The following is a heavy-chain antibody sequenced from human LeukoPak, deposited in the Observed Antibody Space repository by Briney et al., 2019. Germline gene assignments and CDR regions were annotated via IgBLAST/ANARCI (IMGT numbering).Heavy chain of an antibody. CDR1: GGSISSYY. V-gene: IGHV4-59*01. CDR3: ARGAAAAYYYYYYMDV. J-gene: IGHJ6*03. D-gene: IGHD2-2*01. Sequence: SETLSLTCTVSGGSISSYYWSWIRQPPGKGPEWIGYIYYSGSTNYNPSLKSRVTISVDTSKNQFSLKLSSVTAADTAVYYCARGAAAAYYYYYYMDVWGKGTTVTVSS. CDR2: IYYSGST.